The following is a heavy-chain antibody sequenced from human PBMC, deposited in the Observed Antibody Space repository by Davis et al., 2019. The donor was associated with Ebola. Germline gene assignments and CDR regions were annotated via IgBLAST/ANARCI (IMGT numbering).Heavy chain of an antibody. CDR2: TRNKAKSYTT. J-gene: IGHJ6*03. CDR1: GFTFSDHY. CDR3: ARAASYRNYYYMDV. Sequence: PGGSLRFSCAVSGFTFSDHYMDWVRQAPGKGLEWVGRTRNKAKSYTTEYAASVKGRFSISRDDSKNSLYLQMNSLKTEDTAVYHCARAASYRNYYYMDVWGKGTTVTVSS. V-gene: IGHV3-72*01. D-gene: IGHD3-10*01.